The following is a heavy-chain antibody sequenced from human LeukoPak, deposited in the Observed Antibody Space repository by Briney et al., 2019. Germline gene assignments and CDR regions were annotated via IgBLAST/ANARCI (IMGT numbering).Heavy chain of an antibody. CDR2: IYYSGST. J-gene: IGHJ3*02. CDR1: GGSISSYY. CDR3: ARDYASFDI. Sequence: ETLSLTCTXSGGSISSYYWSWIRQPPGKGLEWIGYIYYSGSTNYNPSLKSRVTISVDTSKNQFSLKLSSVTAADTAVYYCARDYASFDIWGQGTMVTVSS. V-gene: IGHV4-59*01. D-gene: IGHD3-16*01.